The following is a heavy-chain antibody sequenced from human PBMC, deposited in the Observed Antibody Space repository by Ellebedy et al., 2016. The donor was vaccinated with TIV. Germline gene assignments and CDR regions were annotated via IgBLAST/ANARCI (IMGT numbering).Heavy chain of an antibody. CDR1: GFIFHDYA. V-gene: IGHV3-9*01. CDR3: AKDLFSGSFPTYNFDY. CDR2: LSWNSGSI. D-gene: IGHD1-26*01. J-gene: IGHJ4*02. Sequence: GGSLRLXXAASGFIFHDYAMHWVRQAPGKGLEWVSGLSWNSGSIGFADSVKGRFSISRDSANNSLYLQMNSLTAEDTALYYCAKDLFSGSFPTYNFDYWGQGALVTVSS.